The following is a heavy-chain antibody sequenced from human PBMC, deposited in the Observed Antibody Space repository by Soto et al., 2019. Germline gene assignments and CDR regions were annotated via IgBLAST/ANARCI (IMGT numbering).Heavy chain of an antibody. Sequence: EVQLVESGGSLVNPGGALSLSGAASGFTSANSGRCGCLQGPGKGLGWVSLIKGKRVGGTTDDAVPVKGRFIISRDDSKDTLYLQINSLKTEDTAVYYCTTGLFGGSSNTHYWGQGTLVNVS. V-gene: IGHV3-15*02. D-gene: IGHD3-16*01. J-gene: IGHJ4*02. CDR1: GFTSANSG. CDR2: IKGKRVGGTT. CDR3: TTGLFGGSSNTHY.